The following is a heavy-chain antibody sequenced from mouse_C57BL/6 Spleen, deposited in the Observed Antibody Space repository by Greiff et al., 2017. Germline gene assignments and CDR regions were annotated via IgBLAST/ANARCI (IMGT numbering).Heavy chain of an antibody. CDR3: ARHEEYQCNDPFDY. CDR1: GYTFTEYT. Sequence: QVQLQQSGAELVKPGASVKLSCKASGYTFTEYTIHWVQQRSGQGLEWIGWFYAGSGSIKYNEKFKDQATLTADKSTSTVYMQLIRLTSEDSAVYVSARHEEYQCNDPFDYWGQGTTLTVSS. CDR2: FYAGSGSI. V-gene: IGHV1-62-2*01. D-gene: IGHD2-1*01. J-gene: IGHJ2*01.